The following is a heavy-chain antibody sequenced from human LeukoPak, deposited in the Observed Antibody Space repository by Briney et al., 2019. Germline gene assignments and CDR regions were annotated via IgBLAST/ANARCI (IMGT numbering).Heavy chain of an antibody. CDR3: ARLRGRRTGVVVVAATPVAYYFDY. CDR1: GFTFSSYS. D-gene: IGHD2-15*01. CDR2: ISSSSSYI. Sequence: GGSLRLSCAASGFTFSSYSMNWVRQAPGKGLEWVSSISSSSSYIYYADSVKGRFTISRDNAKNSLYLQMNSLRAEDTAVYYCARLRGRRTGVVVVAATPVAYYFDYWGQGTLVTVSS. J-gene: IGHJ4*02. V-gene: IGHV3-21*01.